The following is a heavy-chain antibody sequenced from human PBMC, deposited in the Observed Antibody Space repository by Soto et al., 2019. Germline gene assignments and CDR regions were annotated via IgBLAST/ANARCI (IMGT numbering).Heavy chain of an antibody. CDR1: GFTFSSYG. CDR2: IWYDGTNK. D-gene: IGHD2-15*01. V-gene: IGHV3-33*01. Sequence: GGSLRLSCAASGFTFSSYGMHWVRQAPGKGLEWVAVIWYDGTNKYYADSVKGRFTISRDNSKNTLYLQMNSLGAEDTAVYYCARDPSYCTGGSCLAFDYWGQGTPVTVSS. CDR3: ARDPSYCTGGSCLAFDY. J-gene: IGHJ4*02.